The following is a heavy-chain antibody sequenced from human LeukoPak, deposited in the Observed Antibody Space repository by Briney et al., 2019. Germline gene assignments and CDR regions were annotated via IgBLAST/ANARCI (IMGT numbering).Heavy chain of an antibody. J-gene: IGHJ5*02. V-gene: IGHV1-46*01. Sequence: ASVKVSCKASGYTFTSYYMHWVRQAPGQGLEWMGIINPSGGSTSYAQKFQGRVTMTRDTSTSTVYMELSRLRSEDTAVYYCARDRLYYGSGSPNWFDPWGQGTLVTVSS. CDR3: ARDRLYYGSGSPNWFDP. CDR2: INPSGGST. CDR1: GYTFTSYY. D-gene: IGHD3-10*01.